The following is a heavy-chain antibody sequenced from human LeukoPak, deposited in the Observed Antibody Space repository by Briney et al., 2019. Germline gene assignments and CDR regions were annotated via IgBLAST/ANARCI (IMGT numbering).Heavy chain of an antibody. CDR3: ARGEAFIAAAGTLYYFDY. Sequence: KPSETLSLTCAVYGGSFSGYYWSWIRQPPGKGLEWIGEINHSGSTNYNPSLKSRVTISVDTSKNQFSLKLSSVTAAATAVYYCARGEAFIAAAGTLYYFDYWGQGTLVTVSS. CDR2: INHSGST. CDR1: GGSFSGYY. J-gene: IGHJ4*02. V-gene: IGHV4-34*01. D-gene: IGHD6-13*01.